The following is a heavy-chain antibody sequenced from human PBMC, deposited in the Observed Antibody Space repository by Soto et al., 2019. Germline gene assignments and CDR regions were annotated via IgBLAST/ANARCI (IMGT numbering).Heavy chain of an antibody. CDR2: ISHDGNAQ. D-gene: IGHD3-22*01. CDR1: GFILSTYG. Sequence: PGGSLRLSCAASGFILSTYGMHWVRQAPGKGLEWVAMISHDGNAQYYVDSVKGRFSVSRDTSKNTLHLHMNSLRSEDTGLYYSASYYCPTNYYYCYHHWGQGRLVTVSS. J-gene: IGHJ5*02. CDR3: ASYYCPTNYYYCYHH. V-gene: IGHV3-30*03.